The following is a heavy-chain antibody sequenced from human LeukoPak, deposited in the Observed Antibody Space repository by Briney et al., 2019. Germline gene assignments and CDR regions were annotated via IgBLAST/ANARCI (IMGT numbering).Heavy chain of an antibody. CDR1: GFTFSSYA. D-gene: IGHD3-10*01. V-gene: IGHV3-30-3*01. CDR2: ISYDGSNK. J-gene: IGHJ4*02. CDR3: ARAPLVRGVPLLFDY. Sequence: GGSLRLSCAASGFTFSSYAMHWVRQAPGKGLEWVAVISYDGSNKYYADSVKGRFTISRDNSKNTLYLQMNSLRAEDTAVYYCARAPLVRGVPLLFDYWGQGTLVTVSS.